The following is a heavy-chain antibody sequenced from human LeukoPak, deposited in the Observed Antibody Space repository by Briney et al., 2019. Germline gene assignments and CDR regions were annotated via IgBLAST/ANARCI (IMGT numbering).Heavy chain of an antibody. CDR2: ITGNGGST. D-gene: IGHD1-7*01. J-gene: IGHJ4*02. CDR3: ARERNYYYFDY. V-gene: IGHV3-64*02. CDR1: GFTFTTYT. Sequence: GGSLRLSCAASGFTFTTYTMHWVRQAPGKGLGYVSAITGNGGSTYYADSVKGRFTISRDNSKNTLYLQLGSLRDEDMAVYYCARERNYYYFDYWGQGTLVTVSS.